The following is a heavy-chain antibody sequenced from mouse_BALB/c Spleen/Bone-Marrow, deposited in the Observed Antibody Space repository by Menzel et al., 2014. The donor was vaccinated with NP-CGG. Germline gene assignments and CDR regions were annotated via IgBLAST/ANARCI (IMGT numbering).Heavy chain of an antibody. Sequence: VQRVESGPGLVAPSQSLSITCTVSGFSLXSYGVHWVRQPPGKGLEWLGVIWAGGSTNYNSALMSRLSISKDNSKSQVFLKMNSLQTGDTAMYYCAREGGYYYGSRVAWFAYWGQGTLVTVSA. D-gene: IGHD1-1*01. CDR1: GFSLXSYG. J-gene: IGHJ3*01. CDR2: IWAGGST. CDR3: AREGGYYYGSRVAWFAY. V-gene: IGHV2-9*02.